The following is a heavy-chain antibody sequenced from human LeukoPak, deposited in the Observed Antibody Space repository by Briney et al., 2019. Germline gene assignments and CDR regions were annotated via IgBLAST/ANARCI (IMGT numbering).Heavy chain of an antibody. Sequence: SETLSLXCTVSGVSTTSYHWSWIRQFAGKKLEWLGRVHADGTSNYNPSLKSRVTMSVDTSKNQFSLILTSVTAADTAVYYCARDGLYTSGYSYFDYWGHGTLVTVSS. CDR3: ARDGLYTSGYSYFDY. D-gene: IGHD3-9*01. CDR1: GVSTTSYH. J-gene: IGHJ4*01. V-gene: IGHV4-4*07. CDR2: VHADGTS.